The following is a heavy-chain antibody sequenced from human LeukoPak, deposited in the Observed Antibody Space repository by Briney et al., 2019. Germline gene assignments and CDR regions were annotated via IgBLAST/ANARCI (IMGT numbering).Heavy chain of an antibody. CDR1: GFTFSSYS. V-gene: IGHV3-23*01. J-gene: IGHJ4*02. CDR3: ATPPLTTGTSG. CDR2: LTGSGVGT. Sequence: GGSLRLSCAASGFTFSSYSMNWVRQAPGKGLEWVSTLTGSGVGTYYADSVKGRFTISRDNSKNTLFLQMHNLRVDDTAVYYCATPPLTTGTSGWGQGTLVSVSS. D-gene: IGHD1-14*01.